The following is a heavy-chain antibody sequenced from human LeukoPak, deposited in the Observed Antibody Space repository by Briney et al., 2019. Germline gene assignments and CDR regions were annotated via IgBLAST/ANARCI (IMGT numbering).Heavy chain of an antibody. V-gene: IGHV1-46*01. J-gene: IGHJ5*02. Sequence: VASVKVSCKASGYTFTSYYMHWVRQAPGQGLEWMGIINPSGGSTSYAQRFQGRVTMTRDTSTSTVYVELSSLRSEDTAVYYCARGYYDFWTRYNWFDPWGQGTLVTVSS. CDR3: ARGYYDFWTRYNWFDP. CDR2: INPSGGST. D-gene: IGHD3-3*01. CDR1: GYTFTSYY.